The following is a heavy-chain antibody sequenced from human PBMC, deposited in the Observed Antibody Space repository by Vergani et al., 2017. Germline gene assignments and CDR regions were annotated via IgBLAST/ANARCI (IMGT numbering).Heavy chain of an antibody. J-gene: IGHJ4*01. V-gene: IGHV4-39*01. CDR3: ARAYGRYDWFDY. CDR2: IYSSGST. Sequence: QVQLQESGPGLVKPPGTLSLICTVSGGSINPSSSFWGWIRQSPGKGLEWIGSIYSSGSTKYNPSLESRVTLSVDTSKNQFSLELTSVTAADTAVYYCARAYGRYDWFDYWGQRTLVTVSS. CDR1: GGSINPSSSF. D-gene: IGHD1-20*01.